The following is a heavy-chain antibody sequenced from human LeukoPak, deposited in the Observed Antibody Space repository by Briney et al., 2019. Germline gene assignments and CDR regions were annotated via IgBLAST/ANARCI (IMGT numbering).Heavy chain of an antibody. J-gene: IGHJ3*02. Sequence: ASVKVSCKASGYTFTSYGISWVRQAPGQGLEWMGWISAYNGNTNYAQKLQGRVTMTTDTSTSTAYMELRSLRSDDTAVYYCARDRPYKWELLTADAFDIWGQGTMVTVFS. CDR3: ARDRPYKWELLTADAFDI. D-gene: IGHD1-26*01. CDR1: GYTFTSYG. CDR2: ISAYNGNT. V-gene: IGHV1-18*04.